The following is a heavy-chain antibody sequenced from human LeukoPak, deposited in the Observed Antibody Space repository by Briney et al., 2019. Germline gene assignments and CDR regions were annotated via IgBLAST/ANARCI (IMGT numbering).Heavy chain of an antibody. D-gene: IGHD5-18*01. CDR3: ASARGYSYGLEDY. CDR1: GGSISSGDYY. J-gene: IGHJ4*02. V-gene: IGHV4-30-4*01. Sequence: SETLSLTCTVSGGSISSGDYYWSWIRQPPGKGLEWIGYIYYSGSTYYNPSLKSRVTISVDTSKNQFSLKLSPVTAADTAVYYCASARGYSYGLEDYWGQGTLVTVSS. CDR2: IYYSGST.